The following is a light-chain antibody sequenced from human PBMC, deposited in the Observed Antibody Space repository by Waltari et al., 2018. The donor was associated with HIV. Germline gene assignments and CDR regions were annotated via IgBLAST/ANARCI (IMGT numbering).Light chain of an antibody. Sequence: SYELTQPPSVSVSPGQTARITCSGDALPKQYAYWYQQKAGQAPVLGIYKDSERPSGIPERFSGSSSGTTVTLTISGGQAEDEADYYCESADSSLWVFGGGTKLTVL. CDR1: ALPKQY. J-gene: IGLJ3*02. V-gene: IGLV3-25*03. CDR3: ESADSSLWV. CDR2: KDS.